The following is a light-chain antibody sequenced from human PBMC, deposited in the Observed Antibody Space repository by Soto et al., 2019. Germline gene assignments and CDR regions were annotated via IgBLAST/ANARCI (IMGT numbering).Light chain of an antibody. CDR1: QSVSSSY. Sequence: ENVLTQSPGTLSLSPGERATLSCRASQSVSSSYLALYQQKPGQAPRLLIYDASSRATGIPDRFSGSGSGKVFTLTISRLEPEDFAVYFCQQYGSSPRTFGQGTKVEIK. CDR2: DAS. J-gene: IGKJ1*01. CDR3: QQYGSSPRT. V-gene: IGKV3-20*01.